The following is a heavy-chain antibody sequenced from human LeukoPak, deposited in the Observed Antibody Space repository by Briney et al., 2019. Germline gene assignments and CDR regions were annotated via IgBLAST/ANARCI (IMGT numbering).Heavy chain of an antibody. Sequence: GGSLRLSCAASGFTFSSYAMSWVRQAPGKGLEWVSAISCSGGSTYYADSVKGRFTISRDNSKNTLYLQMNSLRAEDTAVYYCAKANSRGYCSGGSCYSRWFDPWGQGTLVTVSS. V-gene: IGHV3-23*01. CDR2: ISCSGGST. D-gene: IGHD2-15*01. CDR1: GFTFSSYA. CDR3: AKANSRGYCSGGSCYSRWFDP. J-gene: IGHJ5*02.